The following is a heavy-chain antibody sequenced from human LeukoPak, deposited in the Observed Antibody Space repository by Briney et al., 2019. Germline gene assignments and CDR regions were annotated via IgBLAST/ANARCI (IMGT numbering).Heavy chain of an antibody. J-gene: IGHJ4*02. D-gene: IGHD6-13*01. Sequence: PSETLSLTCAVYGGSFSGYYWSWIRQPPGKGLEWIGEINHSGSTNYNPSLKSRVTISVDTSKNQFSLKLSSVTAADTAVYYCARAWVGYSSSWYYRYWGQGTLVTVSS. V-gene: IGHV4-34*01. CDR3: ARAWVGYSSSWYYRY. CDR1: GGSFSGYY. CDR2: INHSGST.